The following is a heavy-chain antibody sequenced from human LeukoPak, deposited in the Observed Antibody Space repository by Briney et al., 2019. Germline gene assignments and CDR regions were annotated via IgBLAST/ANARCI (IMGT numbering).Heavy chain of an antibody. J-gene: IGHJ6*03. CDR1: GYTFTSYG. V-gene: IGHV1-18*01. CDR3: ARERRRDGYNYYYYYYYMDV. D-gene: IGHD5-24*01. CDR2: ISAYNGNT. Sequence: ASVKVSCKASGYTFTSYGISWVRQAPGQGLEWMGWISAYNGNTNYAQKLQRRVTMTTDTSTSTAYMELRSLRSDDTAVYYCARERRRDGYNYYYYYYYMDVWGKGTTVTVSS.